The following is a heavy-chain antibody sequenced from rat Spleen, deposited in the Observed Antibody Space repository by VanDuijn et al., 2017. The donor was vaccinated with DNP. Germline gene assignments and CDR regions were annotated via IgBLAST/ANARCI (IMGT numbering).Heavy chain of an antibody. V-gene: IGHV5-29*01. CDR3: AREGITIALFDY. Sequence: EVQLVESGGGLVQPGRSLKISYAASGFTFRKYAMAWVRQAPTRGLEWVAAVSFDGSSTYYRDSLKGRFTISRDNAKSTLYLQMDSLRSEDTATYYCAREGITIALFDYWGQGVMVTVSS. CDR2: VSFDGSST. CDR1: GFTFRKYA. J-gene: IGHJ2*01. D-gene: IGHD1-2*01.